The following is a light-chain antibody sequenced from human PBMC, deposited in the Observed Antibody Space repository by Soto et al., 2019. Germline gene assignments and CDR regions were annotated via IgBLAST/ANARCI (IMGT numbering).Light chain of an antibody. V-gene: IGLV1-47*02. Sequence: QSVLSQSPSASGTPGQRVTISCSGSSSNIGSNYVFWYQQLPGTAPKLLIYSNNQRPSGVPDRFSGSKSGTSASLAISGLQSEDEADYYCAAWDDSLEVVFGGGTKLTVL. CDR1: SSNIGSNY. J-gene: IGLJ2*01. CDR2: SNN. CDR3: AAWDDSLEVV.